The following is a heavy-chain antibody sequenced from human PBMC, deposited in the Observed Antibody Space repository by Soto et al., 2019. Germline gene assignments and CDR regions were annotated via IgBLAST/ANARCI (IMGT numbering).Heavy chain of an antibody. V-gene: IGHV1-2*04. Sequence: ASVKASCKAPGDAFTGYYMHWVRQAPGQGLEWMGWINPNSGGTNYAQKFQGWVTMTRDTSISTAYMELSRLRSDDTAVYYCARAAGVRQWLASDYWRQGTVVTVSS. J-gene: IGHJ4*02. D-gene: IGHD6-19*01. CDR3: ARAAGVRQWLASDY. CDR1: GDAFTGYY. CDR2: INPNSGGT.